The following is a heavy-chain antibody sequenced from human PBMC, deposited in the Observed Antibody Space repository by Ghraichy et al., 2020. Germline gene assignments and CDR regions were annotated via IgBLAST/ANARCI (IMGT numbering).Heavy chain of an antibody. D-gene: IGHD4-17*01. CDR1: GGSFSGYY. V-gene: IGHV4-34*01. CDR2: IKLSGST. Sequence: ESLNISCTVYGGSFSGYYWSWLRQPPGKGLEWIGEIKLSGSTSYSPSLRSRVTISVDTSKNQFSLKLTSVTAADTAMYYCARGLSYGDYVVAFGYWGQGTLVTGSS. J-gene: IGHJ4*02. CDR3: ARGLSYGDYVVAFGY.